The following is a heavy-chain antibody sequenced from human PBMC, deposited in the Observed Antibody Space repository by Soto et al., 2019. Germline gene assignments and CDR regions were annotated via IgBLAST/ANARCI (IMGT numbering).Heavy chain of an antibody. D-gene: IGHD3-9*01. Sequence: GGSLRLSCAASGFTFSSYAMSWVRQAPGKGREWVSAISGSGCSTYYEDSVKGRFTISRDNSKNTLYLQMNSLRAEDTAVYYSAKSVEYDILTGDAFDIWGQGTMVTVSS. CDR2: ISGSGCST. CDR3: AKSVEYDILTGDAFDI. CDR1: GFTFSSYA. J-gene: IGHJ3*02. V-gene: IGHV3-23*01.